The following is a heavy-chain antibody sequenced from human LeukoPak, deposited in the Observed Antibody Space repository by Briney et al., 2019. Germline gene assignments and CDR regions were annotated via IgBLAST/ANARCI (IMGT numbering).Heavy chain of an antibody. CDR3: ARRYCSGGSCYFDY. CDR2: IYHSGST. V-gene: IGHV4-30-2*01. Sequence: KTSQTLSLTCAVSGGSISSGGYSWSWIRQPPGKGLEWIGYIYHSGSTYYNPSLKSRVTISVDRSKNQFSLKLSSVTAADTAVYYCARRYCSGGSCYFDYWGQGTLATVSS. D-gene: IGHD2-15*01. CDR1: GGSISSGGYS. J-gene: IGHJ4*02.